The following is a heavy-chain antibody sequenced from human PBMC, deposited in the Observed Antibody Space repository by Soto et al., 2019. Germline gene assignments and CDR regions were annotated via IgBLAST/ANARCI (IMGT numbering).Heavy chain of an antibody. CDR2: INPSGGST. V-gene: IGHV1-46*01. D-gene: IGHD6-13*01. CDR3: AGCSSSWQHWFDP. J-gene: IGHJ5*02. Sequence: ASVKVSCKASGYTFTSYYMHWVRQAPGQGLEWMGIINPSGGSTSYAQKFQGRVTMTRDTSTSTVYMELSSLRSEDTAVYYCAGCSSSWQHWFDPWGQGTLVTVSS. CDR1: GYTFTSYY.